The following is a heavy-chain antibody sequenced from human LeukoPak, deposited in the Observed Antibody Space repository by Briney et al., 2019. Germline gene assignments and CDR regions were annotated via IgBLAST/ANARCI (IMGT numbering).Heavy chain of an antibody. J-gene: IGHJ4*02. Sequence: GGSLRLSCAASGFTVSSNYVSWVRQAPGKGLEWVSVIYSGGSTYYADSVKGRFTISRDNSKNTLYLQMNSLRAEDTAVYYCARDYVRGVPGGLDYWGQGTLVTVSS. CDR3: ARDYVRGVPGGLDY. CDR2: IYSGGST. V-gene: IGHV3-53*01. CDR1: GFTVSSNY. D-gene: IGHD3-10*01.